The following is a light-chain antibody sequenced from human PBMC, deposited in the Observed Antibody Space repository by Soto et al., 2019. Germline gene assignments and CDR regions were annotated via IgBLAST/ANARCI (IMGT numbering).Light chain of an antibody. CDR3: QQYNNWSPFN. V-gene: IGKV3-15*01. Sequence: EIVMTQSPATLSVSPGERVTLSCRASQSVSRSLAWYQQKPGQAPRLLIYGASTRATGIPARFSGSGSGTEFTLADSSLQSEDFAVYYCQQYNNWSPFNFGPGTRVDIK. CDR1: QSVSRS. J-gene: IGKJ3*01. CDR2: GAS.